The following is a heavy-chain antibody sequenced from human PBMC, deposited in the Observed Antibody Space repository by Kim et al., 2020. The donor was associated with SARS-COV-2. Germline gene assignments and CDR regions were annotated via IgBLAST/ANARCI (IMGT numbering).Heavy chain of an antibody. V-gene: IGHV4-59*08. Sequence: SLKSRVTRSADTSTNQFSLKLSAVTAADTAVYYCARHTHIVVVTDDAFDIWGQGTMVTVSS. D-gene: IGHD2-21*02. CDR3: ARHTHIVVVTDDAFDI. J-gene: IGHJ3*02.